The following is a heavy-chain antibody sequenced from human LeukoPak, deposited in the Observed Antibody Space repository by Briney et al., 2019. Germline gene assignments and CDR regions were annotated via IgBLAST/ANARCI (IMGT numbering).Heavy chain of an antibody. Sequence: PGGSLRLSCAASGFTFSSYGMHWVRQAPGKGLEWVALISYDGSNKYYADSVKGRFTISRDNSKNTLYLQMNSLRAEDTAVYYRAKDREVVVVIGYSDYWGRGTLVTVSS. V-gene: IGHV3-30*18. CDR3: AKDREVVVVIGYSDY. J-gene: IGHJ2*01. CDR2: ISYDGSNK. CDR1: GFTFSSYG. D-gene: IGHD2-15*01.